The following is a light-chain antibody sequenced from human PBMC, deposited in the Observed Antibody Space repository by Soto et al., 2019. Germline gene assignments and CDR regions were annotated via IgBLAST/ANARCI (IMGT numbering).Light chain of an antibody. CDR1: QGISNY. V-gene: IGKV1-27*01. CDR2: AAS. J-gene: IGKJ3*01. CDR3: QQTNHFPFT. Sequence: DIQMTQSPSSLSASVGDRVTITCRASQGISNYLAWYQQKPGKVPKLLIYAASTLQSGVPSRFSGRGSGTDFTLTISSLQPEDFATYFCQQTNHFPFTFGPGTKVDIK.